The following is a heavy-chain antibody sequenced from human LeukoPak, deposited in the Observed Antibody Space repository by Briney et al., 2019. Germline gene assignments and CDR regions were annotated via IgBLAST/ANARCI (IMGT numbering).Heavy chain of an antibody. Sequence: GESLRLSCAASGFTFADYGMSWVRQAPGKGLEWISGVNWNGGRTVYADSVKGRFTISRDNAKKSLYLQMDSLRVDDTALYYCAREVTMPTSDYYFDLWGRGTLVTVSS. CDR2: VNWNGGRT. CDR3: AREVTMPTSDYYFDL. CDR1: GFTFADYG. D-gene: IGHD4/OR15-4a*01. J-gene: IGHJ2*01. V-gene: IGHV3-20*04.